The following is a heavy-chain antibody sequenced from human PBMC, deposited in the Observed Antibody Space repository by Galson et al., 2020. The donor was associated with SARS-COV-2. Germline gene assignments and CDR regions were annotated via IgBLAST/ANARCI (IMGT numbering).Heavy chain of an antibody. CDR3: ARDDGFLEWLLNHYYYYYGMDV. V-gene: IGHV3-30*04. D-gene: IGHD3-3*01. J-gene: IGHJ6*02. CDR1: GFTFSSYA. Sequence: TGGSLRLSCAASGFTFSSYAMHWVRQAPGKGLEWVAVISYDGSNKYYADSVKGRFTISRDNSKNTLYLQMNSLRAEDTAVYYCARDDGFLEWLLNHYYYYYGMDVWGQGTTVTVSS. CDR2: ISYDGSNK.